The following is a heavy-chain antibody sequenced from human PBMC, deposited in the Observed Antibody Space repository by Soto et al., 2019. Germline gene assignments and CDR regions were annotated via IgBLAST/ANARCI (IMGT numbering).Heavy chain of an antibody. D-gene: IGHD5-12*01. J-gene: IGHJ5*02. V-gene: IGHV1-69*01. CDR1: EGTFNSYA. CDR3: ARGARRWSPYEVAS. Sequence: QAQVVQSGAEVRKPGSSVKLSCKASEGTFNSYAIAWVRQAPGQGLEWMGGIIPYYNTLNYAQKFQDRVTITAADSTNTVYMELSSLRSGDTAGYFCARGARRWSPYEVASWAQGPLVNVSS. CDR2: IIPYYNTL.